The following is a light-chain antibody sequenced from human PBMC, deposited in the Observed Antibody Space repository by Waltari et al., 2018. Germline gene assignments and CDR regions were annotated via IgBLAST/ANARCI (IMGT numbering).Light chain of an antibody. CDR3: SSYTSSSTLV. CDR2: DVS. CDR1: SREVGGYNY. Sequence: QSALTQPAAVSGSPGQSITISCTGTSREVGGYNYVSWYQQHPGKAPKLMIYDVSKRPSGVSNRFSGSKSGNTASLTISGLQAEDEADYYCSSYTSSSTLVFGGGTKLTVL. V-gene: IGLV2-14*01. J-gene: IGLJ2*01.